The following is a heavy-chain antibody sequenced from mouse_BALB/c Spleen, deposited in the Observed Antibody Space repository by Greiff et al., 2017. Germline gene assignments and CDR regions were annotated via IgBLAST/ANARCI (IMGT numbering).Heavy chain of an antibody. Sequence: VQVVESGPGLVAPSQSLSITCTVSGFSLTSYGVHWVRQPPGKGLEWLGVIWAGGSTNYNSALMSRLSISKDNSKSQVFLKMNSLQTDDTAMYYCARDSDYDEGFAYWGQGTLVTVSA. CDR1: GFSLTSYG. CDR3: ARDSDYDEGFAY. V-gene: IGHV2-9*02. J-gene: IGHJ3*01. D-gene: IGHD2-4*01. CDR2: IWAGGST.